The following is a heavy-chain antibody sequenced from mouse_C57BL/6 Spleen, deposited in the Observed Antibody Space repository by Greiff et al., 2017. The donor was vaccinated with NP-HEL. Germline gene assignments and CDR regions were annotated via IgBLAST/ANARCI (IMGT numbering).Heavy chain of an antibody. CDR2: IYPSDSET. CDR1: GYTFTSYW. V-gene: IGHV1-61*01. CDR3: ARLGTGTRYFDV. J-gene: IGHJ1*03. Sequence: VQLQQPGAELVRPGSSVKLSCKASGYTFTSYWMDWVKQRPGQGLEWIGNIYPSDSETHYNQKFKDKATLTVDKSSSTAYMQLSSLTSEDSAVYYCARLGTGTRYFDVWGTGTTVTVSS. D-gene: IGHD4-1*01.